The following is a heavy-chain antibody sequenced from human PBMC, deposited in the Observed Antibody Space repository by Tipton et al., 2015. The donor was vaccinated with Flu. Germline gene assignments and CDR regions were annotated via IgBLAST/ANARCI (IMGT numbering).Heavy chain of an antibody. V-gene: IGHV3-43D*04. CDR3: TRRLVED. CDR1: GFTFNEYA. Sequence: SLRLFCAASGFTFNEYAMHWVRQAPGKGLEWVSLVSWDGDSTYYADSVKGRFTISRDNARNSLYLQMNNLRAEDTAVYYCTRRLVEDWGQGTHVTVSS. CDR2: VSWDGDST. J-gene: IGHJ4*02.